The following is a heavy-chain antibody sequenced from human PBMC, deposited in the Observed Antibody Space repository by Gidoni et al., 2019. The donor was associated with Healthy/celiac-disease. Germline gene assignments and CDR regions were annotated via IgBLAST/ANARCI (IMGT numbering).Heavy chain of an antibody. D-gene: IGHD1-1*01. Sequence: QVQLVESGGGVVQPGRSLRLSCAASGFTFSSYAMHWVRQAPGKGLEWVAVISYDGSNKYYADSVKGRFTSSRDNSKNTLYLQMNSLRAEDTAVYYCARERDDATEGMNAFDIWGQGTMVTVSS. J-gene: IGHJ3*02. CDR3: ARERDDATEGMNAFDI. CDR2: ISYDGSNK. CDR1: GFTFSSYA. V-gene: IGHV3-30*01.